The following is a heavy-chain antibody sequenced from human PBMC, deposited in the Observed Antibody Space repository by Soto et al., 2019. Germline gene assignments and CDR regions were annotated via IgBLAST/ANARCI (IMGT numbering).Heavy chain of an antibody. J-gene: IGHJ6*02. CDR2: IYSGGST. CDR3: ARDRHCSGGSCFYYGMDV. D-gene: IGHD2-15*01. Sequence: GGVLRLSCAASGFTVSNNYMSWVRQAPGKGLEWVSIIYSGGSTYYADSVKGRFTIARDNSDNTLYLQMNSLRAEDTAVYYCARDRHCSGGSCFYYGMDVWGQGTTVTVSS. V-gene: IGHV3-66*01. CDR1: GFTVSNNY.